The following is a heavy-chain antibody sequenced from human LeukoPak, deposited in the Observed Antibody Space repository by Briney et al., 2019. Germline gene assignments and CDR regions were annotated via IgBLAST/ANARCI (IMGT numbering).Heavy chain of an antibody. CDR1: GGSISSYY. CDR3: ARSESGDDSGDC. V-gene: IGHV4-59*01. CDR2: ISYSGST. D-gene: IGHD2-21*02. Sequence: SETLSLTCTVSGGSISSYYWSWIRRPPGKGLEWIGYISYSGSTNFNPSLKSRVTISVDTSKNQFSLKLSSVTAADTAVYYCARSESGDDSGDCWSQATLVTVSP. J-gene: IGHJ4*02.